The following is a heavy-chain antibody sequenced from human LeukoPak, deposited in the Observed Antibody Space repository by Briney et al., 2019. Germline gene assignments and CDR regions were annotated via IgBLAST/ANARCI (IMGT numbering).Heavy chain of an antibody. CDR3: ASRGIAVAGTYDY. CDR2: IYYSGST. D-gene: IGHD6-19*01. V-gene: IGHV4-39*01. Sequence: SETLSLTCTVSGGSISSSSYYWGWIRQPPGKGLEWIGSIYYSGSTYYNPSLKSRVTISVATYKNQFSLKLSSVTAADTAVYYCASRGIAVAGTYDYWGQGTLVTVSS. J-gene: IGHJ4*02. CDR1: GGSISSSSYY.